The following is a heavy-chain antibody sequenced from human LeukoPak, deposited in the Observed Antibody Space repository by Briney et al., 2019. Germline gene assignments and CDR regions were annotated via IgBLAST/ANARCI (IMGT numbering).Heavy chain of an antibody. CDR2: INSDGSWT. CDR3: VSFYEAY. Sequence: GGSLRLSCAASGNYWMHWVRQAPGKGLVWVSHINSDGSWTSYADSVKGRFTISKDNTKNTVYLQMNNLRAEDTAVYYCVSFYEAYWGRGTLVTVSS. CDR1: GNYW. D-gene: IGHD2/OR15-2a*01. V-gene: IGHV3-74*01. J-gene: IGHJ4*02.